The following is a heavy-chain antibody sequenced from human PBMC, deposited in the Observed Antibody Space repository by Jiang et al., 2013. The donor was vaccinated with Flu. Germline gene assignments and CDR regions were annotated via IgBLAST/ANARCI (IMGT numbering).Heavy chain of an antibody. J-gene: IGHJ6*03. CDR3: ARGPLLGTTDYYYYYMDV. Sequence: SGAEVKKPGASVKVSCKASGYTFTGYYMHWVRQAPGQGLEWMGWINPNSGGTNYAQKFQGWVTMTRDTSISTAYMELSRLRSDDTAVYYCARGPLLGTTDYYYYYMDVWGKGTTVTVSS. D-gene: IGHD7-27*01. V-gene: IGHV1-2*04. CDR1: GYTFTGYY. CDR2: INPNSGGT.